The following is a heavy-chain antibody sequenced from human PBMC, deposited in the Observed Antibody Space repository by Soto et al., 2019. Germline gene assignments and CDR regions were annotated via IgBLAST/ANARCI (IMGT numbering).Heavy chain of an antibody. Sequence: GGSLRLSCAVSGFTFSSYWMHWVRQAPGKGLVWVSRIKPDGSSTSYADSVKGRFTISRDNARNTLYLQMISLRSEDTAVYYCARGSVPLRSNTGFDPWGQGTLVTVSS. CDR3: ARGSVPLRSNTGFDP. V-gene: IGHV3-74*01. CDR2: IKPDGSST. CDR1: GFTFSSYW. D-gene: IGHD3-3*01. J-gene: IGHJ5*02.